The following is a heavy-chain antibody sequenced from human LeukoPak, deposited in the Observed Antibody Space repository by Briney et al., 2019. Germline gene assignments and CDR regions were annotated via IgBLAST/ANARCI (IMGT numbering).Heavy chain of an antibody. CDR3: AREGCSSTSCYQHFQH. CDR2: LSGSGGST. D-gene: IGHD2-2*01. Sequence: PGGSLRLSCAASGFTFSSYAMSWVRQAPGKGLEWVSALSGSGGSTYYADSVKGRFTISRDNSKNTLYLQMNSLRAEDTAVYYCAREGCSSTSCYQHFQHWGQGTRVTVSS. V-gene: IGHV3-23*01. J-gene: IGHJ1*01. CDR1: GFTFSSYA.